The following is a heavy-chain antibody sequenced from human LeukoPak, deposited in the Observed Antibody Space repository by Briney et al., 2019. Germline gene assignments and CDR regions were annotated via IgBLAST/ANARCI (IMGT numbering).Heavy chain of an antibody. CDR3: AKDLTYYYDISGSYYGYYFDY. CDR2: ISYDGNNK. V-gene: IGHV3-30*18. CDR1: GFSSYG. Sequence: GGSLRLSCAASGFSSYGMHWVRQAPGKGLEWVAVISYDGNNKYYADSVKGRFTISRDNSKNTLYLQMNSLIPEDTAVYYCAKDLTYYYDISGSYYGYYFDYWGQGTLVTVSS. D-gene: IGHD3-22*01. J-gene: IGHJ4*02.